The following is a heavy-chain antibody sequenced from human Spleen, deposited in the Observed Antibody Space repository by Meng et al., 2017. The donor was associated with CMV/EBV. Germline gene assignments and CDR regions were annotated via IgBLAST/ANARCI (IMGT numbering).Heavy chain of an antibody. V-gene: IGHV3-11*04. D-gene: IGHD3-16*01. CDR2: ISSSGSTI. CDR3: ARGSAYTTQLLFDY. CDR1: GFAFSDYY. J-gene: IGHJ4*02. Sequence: ASGFAFSDYYMSWIRQAPGKGLEWVSYISSSGSTIYYADSVKGRFTISRDNAKNSLYLQMNSLRAEDTAVYYCARGSAYTTQLLFDYWGQGTLVTVSS.